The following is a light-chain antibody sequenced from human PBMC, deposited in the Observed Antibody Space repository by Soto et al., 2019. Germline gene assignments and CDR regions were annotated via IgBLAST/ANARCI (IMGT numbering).Light chain of an antibody. CDR1: SSDVGGYNY. J-gene: IGLJ2*01. CDR3: SSYTSSSTRVV. V-gene: IGLV2-14*01. CDR2: EVS. Sequence: QSALTQPASVSGSPGQSITISCTGTSSDVGGYNYVSWYQQHPGKAPKLMIYEVSNRPSGVSNRFSGSKSGNTASLTISGLQAEEEADYYCSSYTSSSTRVVFGGGTKVTVL.